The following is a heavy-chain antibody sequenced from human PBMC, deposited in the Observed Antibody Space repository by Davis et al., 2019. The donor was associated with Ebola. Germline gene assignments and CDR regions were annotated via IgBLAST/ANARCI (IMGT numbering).Heavy chain of an antibody. Sequence: GESLKISCKGSGYSFNTYWIAWVRQLPGKGLEWMGIIYPGDSDTRYSPSFQGQVTISADKSISTAYLQWSSLKASDTAMYYCASSPYYDYVWGSYRWSFWDYWGQGTLVTVSS. D-gene: IGHD3-16*02. CDR3: ASSPYYDYVWGSYRWSFWDY. V-gene: IGHV5-51*01. CDR1: GYSFNTYW. CDR2: IYPGDSDT. J-gene: IGHJ4*02.